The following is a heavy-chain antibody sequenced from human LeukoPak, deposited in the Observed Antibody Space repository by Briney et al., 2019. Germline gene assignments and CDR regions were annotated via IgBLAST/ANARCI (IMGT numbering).Heavy chain of an antibody. J-gene: IGHJ3*02. CDR2: ISSSSSYI. CDR1: GFTFSSYS. CDR3: ARDYYYDSSSYYDAFDI. D-gene: IGHD3-22*01. Sequence: GGSLRLSCAASGFTFSSYSMNWVRQAPGKGLEWVSSISSSSSYIYYADSVKGRFTISRDNAKNSLYLQMNSLRAEDTAVYYCARDYYYDSSSYYDAFDIWGQGTMVTVSS. V-gene: IGHV3-21*01.